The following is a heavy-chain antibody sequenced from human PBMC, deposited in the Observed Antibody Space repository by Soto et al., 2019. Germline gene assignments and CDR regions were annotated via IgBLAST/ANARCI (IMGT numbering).Heavy chain of an antibody. J-gene: IGHJ4*02. CDR1: GFSFSDAW. D-gene: IGHD3-16*01. Sequence: EVQLVESGGGLVQPGGSLRLSCAASGFSFSDAWMIWVRQAPGKGLQWVGRIKSKSDGETTDYAAPVKGRFAISRDDSKKTVYLQMNSLKTEDTATYVCTTQGGGDDIYFDYWGQGTLVDVSS. V-gene: IGHV3-15*01. CDR3: TTQGGGDDIYFDY. CDR2: IKSKSDGETT.